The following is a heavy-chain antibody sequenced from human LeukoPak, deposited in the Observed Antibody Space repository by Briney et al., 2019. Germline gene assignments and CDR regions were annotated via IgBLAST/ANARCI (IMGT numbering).Heavy chain of an antibody. D-gene: IGHD4-11*01. CDR3: ARRLDRGTYIDY. J-gene: IGHJ4*02. Sequence: PSETLSLTCTVSGGSINSSSYYWGWIRQPPGKGLEWIGNVYYSGSSYYNPSLKSRVTLSVDTSKNQFSLKLNSVTATDTAVYYCARRLDRGTYIDYWGQGTLVTVSS. CDR1: GGSINSSSYY. CDR2: VYYSGSS. V-gene: IGHV4-39*01.